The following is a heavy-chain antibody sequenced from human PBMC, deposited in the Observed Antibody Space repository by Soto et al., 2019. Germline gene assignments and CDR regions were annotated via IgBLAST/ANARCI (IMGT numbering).Heavy chain of an antibody. CDR1: GASISRYY. CDR2: LYNTGST. Sequence: PSETLSLTCTVSGASISRYYWSWIRQSPGKGLEWIGYLYNTGSTIYNPSLKSRVTISVDTSKNQFSPKMNSVTAADTAVYYCARDLWCYCGVDRDPLDVSGQGTTVTGSS. J-gene: IGHJ6*02. CDR3: ARDLWCYCGVDRDPLDV. D-gene: IGHD2-21*02. V-gene: IGHV4-59*01.